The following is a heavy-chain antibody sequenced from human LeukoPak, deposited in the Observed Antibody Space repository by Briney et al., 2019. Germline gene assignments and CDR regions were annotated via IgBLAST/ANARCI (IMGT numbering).Heavy chain of an antibody. CDR3: GKGSLAVPATPLDF. Sequence: PGGSLRLSCTASGFDFSNSFMTWVRQAPGKGLEWISYISSRSTTIYYADSVKGRFTISRDNGKNTVYLQMNNLRVDDTAVLYCGKGSLAVPATPLDFWGQGTLVTVSS. CDR1: GFDFSNSF. J-gene: IGHJ4*02. V-gene: IGHV3-11*01. CDR2: ISSRSTTI. D-gene: IGHD2-15*01.